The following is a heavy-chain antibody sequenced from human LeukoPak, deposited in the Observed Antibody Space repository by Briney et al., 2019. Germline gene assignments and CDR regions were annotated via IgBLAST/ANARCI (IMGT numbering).Heavy chain of an antibody. J-gene: IGHJ3*02. V-gene: IGHV3-30*04. CDR1: GFTFSSYA. Sequence: PGRSLRLSCAASGFTFSSYAMHWVRQAPGKGLEWVAVISYDGSNKYYADSVKGRFTISRDNSKSTLYLQMNSLRAEDTAVYYCARDNNQNAFDIWGQGTMVTVSS. D-gene: IGHD1/OR15-1a*01. CDR2: ISYDGSNK. CDR3: ARDNNQNAFDI.